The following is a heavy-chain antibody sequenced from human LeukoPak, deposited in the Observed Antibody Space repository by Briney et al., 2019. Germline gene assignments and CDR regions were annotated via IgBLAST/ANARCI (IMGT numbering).Heavy chain of an antibody. V-gene: IGHV3-30-3*01. D-gene: IGHD2-2*01. Sequence: GGSLRLSCAASGFTFSSYAMHWVRQAPGKGLEWVAVISYDGSNKYYADSVKGRFTISRDSSKNTLYLQMNSLRAEDTAVYYCARASSLYCSSTSCPRYFDYWGQGTLVTVSS. J-gene: IGHJ4*02. CDR3: ARASSLYCSSTSCPRYFDY. CDR1: GFTFSSYA. CDR2: ISYDGSNK.